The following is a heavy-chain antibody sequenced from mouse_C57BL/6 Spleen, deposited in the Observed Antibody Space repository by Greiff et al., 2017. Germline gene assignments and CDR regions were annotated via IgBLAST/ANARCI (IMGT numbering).Heavy chain of an antibody. Sequence: QVQLQQPGAELVKPGASVKMSCKASGYTFTSYWITWVKQRPGQGLEWIGDIYPGSGSTNYNEKFKSKATLTVDTSSSTAYMQLSSLTSEDSAVXYCARPITTVVDYYAMDYWGQGTSVTVSS. CDR3: ARPITTVVDYYAMDY. CDR2: IYPGSGST. J-gene: IGHJ4*01. V-gene: IGHV1-55*01. D-gene: IGHD1-1*01. CDR1: GYTFTSYW.